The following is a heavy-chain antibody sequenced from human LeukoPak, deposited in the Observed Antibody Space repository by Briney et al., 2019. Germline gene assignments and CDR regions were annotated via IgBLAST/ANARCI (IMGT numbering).Heavy chain of an antibody. CDR1: GFNFSGSA. D-gene: IGHD1-26*01. Sequence: PGGSLKLSCAASGFNFSGSAVHWVRQASGKGLEWVGHIRSKGNNYATAYTASVEGRFTISRDDSKSTAHLQMNSLKTEDTAVYYCSRPGSYSTDDAFDIWGQGTMVTVSS. CDR3: SRPGSYSTDDAFDI. CDR2: IRSKGNNYAT. V-gene: IGHV3-73*01. J-gene: IGHJ3*02.